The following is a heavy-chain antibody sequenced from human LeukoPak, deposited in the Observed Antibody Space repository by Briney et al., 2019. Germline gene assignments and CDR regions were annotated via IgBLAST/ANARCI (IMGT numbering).Heavy chain of an antibody. J-gene: IGHJ4*02. CDR1: GYTFTGYY. CDR2: INPNSGGT. Sequence: GASVKVSCKASGYTFTGYYMHWVRQAPGQGLEWMGWINPNSGGTNYAQKFQGRVTMTRDTSISTAYMELSRLRSEDTAVYYCARDWGWLQLGGLLDYWGQGTLVTVSS. V-gene: IGHV1-2*02. D-gene: IGHD5-12*01. CDR3: ARDWGWLQLGGLLDY.